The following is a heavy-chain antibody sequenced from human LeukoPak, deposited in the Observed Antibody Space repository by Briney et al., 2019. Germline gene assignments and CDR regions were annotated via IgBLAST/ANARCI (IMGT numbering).Heavy chain of an antibody. V-gene: IGHV3-7*05. CDR1: GFTFSTYW. CDR2: IIQDGSQK. J-gene: IGHJ4*02. Sequence: GGSLRLSCTASGFTFSTYWMSWVRQAPGKGLEWVANIIQDGSQKYYVDSVKGRFTISRDNAKDSLYLQMNSLRAEDTAVYYCARDKSYGDSEDYWGQGTLVTVSS. D-gene: IGHD4-17*01. CDR3: ARDKSYGDSEDY.